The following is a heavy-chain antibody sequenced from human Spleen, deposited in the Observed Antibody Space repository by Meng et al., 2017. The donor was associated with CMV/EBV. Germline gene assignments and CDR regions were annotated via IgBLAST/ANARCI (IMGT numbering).Heavy chain of an antibody. CDR3: ARDASIAARPLWYFDL. Sequence: GGTFSSYTISWLRQDPGQGLEWMGRIIPILGIANYAQKFQGRVTITADKSTSTAYMELSSPRSEDTAVYYCARDASIAARPLWYFDLWGRGTLVTVSS. CDR1: GGTFSSYT. V-gene: IGHV1-69*04. J-gene: IGHJ2*01. D-gene: IGHD6-6*01. CDR2: IIPILGIA.